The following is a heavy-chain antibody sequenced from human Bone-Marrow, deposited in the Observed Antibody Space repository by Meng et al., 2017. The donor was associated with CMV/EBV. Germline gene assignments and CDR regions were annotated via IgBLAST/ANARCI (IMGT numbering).Heavy chain of an antibody. Sequence: QVRLVQSGAEVKKPGASVKVSCKASGYTFTGYYMHWVRQAPGQGLEWMGWINPNSGGTNYAQKFQGRVTMTRDTSISTAYMELSRLRSDDTAVYYCARVVVATSINNWFDPWGQGTLVTVSS. J-gene: IGHJ5*02. D-gene: IGHD5-12*01. V-gene: IGHV1-2*02. CDR2: INPNSGGT. CDR1: GYTFTGYY. CDR3: ARVVVATSINNWFDP.